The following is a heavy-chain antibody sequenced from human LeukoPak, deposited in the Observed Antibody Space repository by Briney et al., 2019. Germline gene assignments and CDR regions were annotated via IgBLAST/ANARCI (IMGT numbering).Heavy chain of an antibody. Sequence: GGSLRLSCAASGFTFSSYSMNWVRQAPGKGLEWVAIISYDGSNKYYADSVKGRFTISRDNSKNTLYLQMNSLRDEDTAVYYCARDFYSSDWYQGYFDYWGQGTLVTVSS. D-gene: IGHD6-19*01. CDR3: ARDFYSSDWYQGYFDY. CDR1: GFTFSSYS. V-gene: IGHV3-30*03. J-gene: IGHJ4*02. CDR2: ISYDGSNK.